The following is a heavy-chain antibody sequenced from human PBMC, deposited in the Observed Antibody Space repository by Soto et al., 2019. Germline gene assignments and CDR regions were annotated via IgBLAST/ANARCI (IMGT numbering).Heavy chain of an antibody. J-gene: IGHJ6*02. Sequence: GASVKVSCKASGGTFSSYAISWVRQAPGQGLEWMGGIIPIFGTANYAQKFQGRVTITADESTSTAYMELSSLRSEDTAVYYCASSDIVVVPAALRGNYGMDVWGQGPTVTVSS. V-gene: IGHV1-69*13. CDR3: ASSDIVVVPAALRGNYGMDV. CDR1: GGTFSSYA. CDR2: IIPIFGTA. D-gene: IGHD2-2*02.